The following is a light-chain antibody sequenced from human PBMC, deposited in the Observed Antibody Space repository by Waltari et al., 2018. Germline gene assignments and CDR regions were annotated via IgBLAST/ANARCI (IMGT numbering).Light chain of an antibody. V-gene: IGKV4-1*01. CDR1: QNILYSSNNKNY. CDR3: QQYYITPRT. J-gene: IGKJ1*01. CDR2: WAS. Sequence: DIVMTQSPDSLAVSLGESATINCRSSQNILYSSNNKNYLAWYQQKPGQPTKLLSYWASTRESGVPDLFSGGGSETDFTLTISSLRAEDVAVYYCQQYYITPRTFGQGTKVEIK.